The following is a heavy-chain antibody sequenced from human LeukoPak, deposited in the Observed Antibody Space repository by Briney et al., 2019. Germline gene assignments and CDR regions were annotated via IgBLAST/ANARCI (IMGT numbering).Heavy chain of an antibody. V-gene: IGHV3-23*01. J-gene: IGHJ4*02. CDR3: AKAGYCSGGSCYSGLCNY. CDR1: GLTFSSYA. Sequence: GGSLRLSCAASGLTFSSYAMSWVRQAPGKGLEWVSAISGSGGSTYYADSVKGRFTISRDNSKNTLYLQMNSLRAEDTAVYYCAKAGYCSGGSCYSGLCNYWGQGTLVTVSS. CDR2: ISGSGGST. D-gene: IGHD2-15*01.